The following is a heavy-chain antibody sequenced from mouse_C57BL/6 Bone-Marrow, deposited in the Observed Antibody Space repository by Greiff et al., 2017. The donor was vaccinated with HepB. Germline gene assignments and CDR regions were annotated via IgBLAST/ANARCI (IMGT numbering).Heavy chain of an antibody. CDR1: GFNIKDDY. CDR3: TTYYGSSPWFAY. CDR2: IDPENGDT. J-gene: IGHJ3*01. D-gene: IGHD1-1*01. Sequence: EVQLQQSGAELVRPGASVKLSCTASGFNIKDDYMHWVKQRPEQGLEWIGWIDPENGDTEYASKFQGKATITVDTSSNTAYLQLSSLTSEDTAVYYCTTYYGSSPWFAYWGQGTLVTVSA. V-gene: IGHV14-4*01.